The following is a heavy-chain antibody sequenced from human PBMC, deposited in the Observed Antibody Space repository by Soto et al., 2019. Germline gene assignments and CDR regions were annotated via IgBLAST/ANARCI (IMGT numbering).Heavy chain of an antibody. Sequence: QVQLVESGGGVVQPGRSLRLSCAASGFTFSGYGLHWVRQAPGKGLEWVAVISHDGDKKYYADSVKGRFTISRDNSKNTLYLQMNSLAAEDTAVYFWAKVTDYWGQGTLVTVSS. CDR2: ISHDGDKK. CDR1: GFTFSGYG. J-gene: IGHJ4*02. CDR3: AKVTDY. V-gene: IGHV3-30*18.